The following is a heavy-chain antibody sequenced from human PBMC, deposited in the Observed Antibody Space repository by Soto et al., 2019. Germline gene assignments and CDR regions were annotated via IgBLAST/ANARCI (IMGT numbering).Heavy chain of an antibody. CDR2: ISSLSSPR. CDR3: ASEDIMGARSFDY. J-gene: IGHJ4*02. Sequence: GGSLRLSCAASGFTFSGYSMNWVRQAPGKGLEWVSYISSLSSPRYYAESVEGRFIISRDNAKNSLYLQMNSLRDEDTAVYFCASEDIMGARSFDYWGQGALVTVSS. V-gene: IGHV3-48*02. D-gene: IGHD1-26*01. CDR1: GFTFSGYS.